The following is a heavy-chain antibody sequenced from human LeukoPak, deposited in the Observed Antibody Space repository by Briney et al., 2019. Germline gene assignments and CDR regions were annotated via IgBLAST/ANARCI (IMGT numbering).Heavy chain of an antibody. CDR2: FDPEDGET. J-gene: IGHJ4*02. V-gene: IGHV1-24*01. D-gene: IGHD3-10*01. CDR3: AIRITMVRGVIIDY. Sequence: VASVKVSCKVSGYTLTELSMHWVRQAPGKGLEWMGGFDPEDGETIYAQKFQGRVTMTEDTSTDTAYMELSSLRSEDTAVYYCAIRITMVRGVIIDYWGQGTLVTVSS. CDR1: GYTLTELS.